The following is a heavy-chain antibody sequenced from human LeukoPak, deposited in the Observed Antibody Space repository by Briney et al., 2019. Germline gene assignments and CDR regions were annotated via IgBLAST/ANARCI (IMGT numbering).Heavy chain of an antibody. Sequence: PSETLSLTCSVSGDSPTSYYWSWIRQSPGKGLEWIGYIYYTGATEYNPSLKSRVTISIDTSKNRFSLKLISVTAADTAVYYCARGSRVYDRSGFHTWHDYWGHGTLVTVSS. J-gene: IGHJ4*01. V-gene: IGHV4-59*01. CDR3: ARGSRVYDRSGFHTWHDY. CDR1: GDSPTSYY. CDR2: IYYTGAT. D-gene: IGHD3-22*01.